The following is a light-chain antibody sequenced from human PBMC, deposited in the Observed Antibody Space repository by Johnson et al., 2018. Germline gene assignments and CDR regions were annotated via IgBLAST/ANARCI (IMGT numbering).Light chain of an antibody. CDR1: SSNIGNNY. CDR2: ENN. V-gene: IGLV1-51*02. J-gene: IGLJ1*01. Sequence: QSVLTQPPSVSAAPGQKVTISCSGSSSNIGNNYVSWNQQLPGTAPKLLIYENNKRPSGIPDRFSGSKSGTSATLGITGLQTGDEADYYCGTWDSSLSAGNVVGTGTKVTVL. CDR3: GTWDSSLSAGNV.